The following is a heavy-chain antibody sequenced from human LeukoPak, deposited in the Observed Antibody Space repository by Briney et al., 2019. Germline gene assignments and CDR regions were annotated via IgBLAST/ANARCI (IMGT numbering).Heavy chain of an antibody. CDR1: GFTFSSYW. CDR3: AKDGGGHYGAFDY. D-gene: IGHD4-17*01. J-gene: IGHJ4*02. CDR2: IKQDGSEK. V-gene: IGHV3-7*03. Sequence: PGGSLRLSCAASGFTFSSYWMSWVRQAPGKGLEWVANIKQDGSEKYYVDSVKGRFTISRDNAKNSLYLQMNSLRAEDTAVYYCAKDGGGHYGAFDYWGQGTLVTVSS.